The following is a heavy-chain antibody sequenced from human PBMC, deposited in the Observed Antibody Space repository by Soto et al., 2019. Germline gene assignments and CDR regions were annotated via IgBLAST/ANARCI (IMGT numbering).Heavy chain of an antibody. CDR1: RYTFTSYG. CDR2: ISAYNGNT. D-gene: IGHD6-6*01. V-gene: IGHV1-18*01. Sequence: ASVQVSYKASRYTFTSYGISWVRQAPGQGLEWMGWISAYNGNTNYAQKLQGRVTMTTDTSTSTAYMELRSLRSDDTAVYYCATCSSRYYYYYGMDVWGQGTTVTVS. J-gene: IGHJ6*02. CDR3: ATCSSRYYYYYGMDV.